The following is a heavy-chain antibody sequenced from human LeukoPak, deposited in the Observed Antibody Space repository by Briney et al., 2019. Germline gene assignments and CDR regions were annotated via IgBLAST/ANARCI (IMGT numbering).Heavy chain of an antibody. Sequence: SETLSLTCTVSGGSISSGDYYWSWIRQPPGKGLEWIGYIYYSGSTYYNPSLKSRVTISVDTSKNQFSLKLSSVTAADTAVYYCARVTYPYYYGMDVWGQGTTVTVSS. J-gene: IGHJ6*02. V-gene: IGHV4-30-4*01. CDR3: ARVTYPYYYGMDV. CDR2: IYYSGST. D-gene: IGHD1-14*01. CDR1: GGSISSGDYY.